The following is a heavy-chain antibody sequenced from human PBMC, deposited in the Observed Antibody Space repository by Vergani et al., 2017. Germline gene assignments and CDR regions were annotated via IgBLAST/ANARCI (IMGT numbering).Heavy chain of an antibody. CDR2: IYSTGST. J-gene: IGHJ6*02. CDR1: GGSISSYY. V-gene: IGHV4-59*01. CDR3: ARVMYRAEAPPGYLLEGMDI. Sequence: QVQLQESGPGLVKPSETLSLTCTVSGGSISSYYWSWIRQPPGKGLEWIGYIYSTGSTNYNPSLNSRVTMSVDTSKNQFSLKLRSVTAADTAVYFCARVMYRAEAPPGYLLEGMDIWGQGTTFTISS. D-gene: IGHD5-12*01.